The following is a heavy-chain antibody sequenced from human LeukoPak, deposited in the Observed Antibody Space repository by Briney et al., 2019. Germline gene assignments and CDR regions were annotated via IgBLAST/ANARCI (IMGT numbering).Heavy chain of an antibody. CDR2: TYYGGST. CDR1: GASISSYY. Sequence: TPSETLSLTCTVSGASISSYYWSWIRQSPGKGLEWIGYTYYGGSTNYNPSLKSRVTISLDTSKKQFSLKLTSVTAADTALYYCAGTGLYFDYWGQGSLVSVSS. J-gene: IGHJ4*02. CDR3: AGTGLYFDY. D-gene: IGHD7-27*01. V-gene: IGHV4-59*01.